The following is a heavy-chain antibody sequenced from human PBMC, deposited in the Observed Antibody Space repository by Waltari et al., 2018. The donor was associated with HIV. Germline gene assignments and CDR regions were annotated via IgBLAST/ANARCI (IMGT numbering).Heavy chain of an antibody. CDR1: GFTFSSHT. D-gene: IGHD3-22*01. J-gene: IGHJ3*02. Sequence: EVQLVESGGGLVKPGGSLRLSCAASGFTFSSHTMNWVRQAPGKGCRWVSSIISSSDYIYYADSVKGRFTISGDNAKNSLYLQMNSLRAEETAVYYCARCQSFYYDSGGYYYAFDIWGQGTMVTVSS. CDR3: ARCQSFYYDSGGYYYAFDI. V-gene: IGHV3-21*01. CDR2: IISSSDYI.